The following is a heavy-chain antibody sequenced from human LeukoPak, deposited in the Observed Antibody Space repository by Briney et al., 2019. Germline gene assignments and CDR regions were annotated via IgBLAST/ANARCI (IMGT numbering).Heavy chain of an antibody. D-gene: IGHD1-26*01. CDR3: STGLGQTDNDY. J-gene: IGHJ4*02. V-gene: IGHV3-15*01. CDR1: GFSFGDTW. Sequence: GGSLRLSCVGSGFSFGDTWMTWVRQAPGKGLEWVGRIKNKLRGEATDYAAAVKGRFIISRDDSKKALFLQMNGLRPEDTAVYYCSTGLGQTDNDYFGQGTLVTVSS. CDR2: IKNKLRGEAT.